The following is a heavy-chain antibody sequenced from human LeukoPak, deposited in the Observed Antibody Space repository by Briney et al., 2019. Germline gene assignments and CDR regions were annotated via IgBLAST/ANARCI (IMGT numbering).Heavy chain of an antibody. J-gene: IGHJ4*02. CDR1: GFTFSDYY. CDR2: ISGSGSTI. Sequence: GGPRRLSCAASGFTFSDYYMNWIRQAPGKGLGWLSFISGSGSTIYYAESVKGRFTISRDNAKNSLYLQMNSLRAEDTAVYYCARDSDRGFSSGWSSDYWGQGTLVTVSS. CDR3: ARDSDRGFSSGWSSDY. V-gene: IGHV3-11*01. D-gene: IGHD6-19*01.